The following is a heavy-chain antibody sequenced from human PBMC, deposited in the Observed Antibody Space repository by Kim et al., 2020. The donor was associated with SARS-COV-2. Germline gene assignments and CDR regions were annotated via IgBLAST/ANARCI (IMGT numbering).Heavy chain of an antibody. Sequence: GESLKISCKGFGFTFTSYWIGWVRKVPGKGPEWMGSIFPGDSDTRYSPSFQGQVTISADESISTAYLQWNSLKASDTAMYYCARRSSRGLDPWGQGTLGT. V-gene: IGHV5-51*01. CDR2: IFPGDSDT. CDR3: ARRSSRGLDP. J-gene: IGHJ5*02. D-gene: IGHD3-22*01. CDR1: GFTFTSYW.